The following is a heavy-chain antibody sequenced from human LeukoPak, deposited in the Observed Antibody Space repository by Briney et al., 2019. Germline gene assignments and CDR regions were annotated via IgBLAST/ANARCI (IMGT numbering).Heavy chain of an antibody. CDR2: IYYSGTT. CDR1: GGSISSYY. J-gene: IGHJ4*02. V-gene: IGHV4-59*01. D-gene: IGHD5-18*01. CDR3: ARSTGYSYGFGYFDY. Sequence: PSETLSLTCTVSGGSISSYYWSWIRQPPGKGLEWTGYIYYSGTTNYNPSLQSRVTMSVDMSKNQFSLKLSSVTAADTAVYYCARSTGYSYGFGYFDYWGQGTLVTVSS.